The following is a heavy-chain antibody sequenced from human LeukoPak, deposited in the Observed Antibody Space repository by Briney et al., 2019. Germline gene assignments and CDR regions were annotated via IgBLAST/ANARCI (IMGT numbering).Heavy chain of an antibody. V-gene: IGHV4-30-2*01. Sequence: SETLSLTCGVSGASVSSIGYSWSWIRQPPGRGLEWIGFIYQSGSASYNPSLQSRVTISIDKSKNQFSLNLSSVTAADTAVYYCARNSYYDNSGEGAFDIWGQGTMVTVSS. CDR3: ARNSYYDNSGEGAFDI. D-gene: IGHD3-22*01. J-gene: IGHJ3*02. CDR1: GASVSSIGYS. CDR2: IYQSGSA.